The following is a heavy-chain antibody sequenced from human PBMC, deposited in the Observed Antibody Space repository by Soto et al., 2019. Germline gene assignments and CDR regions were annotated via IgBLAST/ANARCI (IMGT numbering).Heavy chain of an antibody. CDR2: MDPNTGDT. CDR3: PILRGGSGGFMDV. Sequence: QVQLVQSGAEVKKPGASVKVSCKASGATFTSYDINWVRQAPGQGLEWMGWMDPNTGDTASAQKFQGRVTVTTNTSMSTAYMELNSLRSEDTAVYYCPILRGGSGGFMDVWGKGTTVTVSS. V-gene: IGHV1-8*01. J-gene: IGHJ6*03. D-gene: IGHD3-10*01. CDR1: GATFTSYD.